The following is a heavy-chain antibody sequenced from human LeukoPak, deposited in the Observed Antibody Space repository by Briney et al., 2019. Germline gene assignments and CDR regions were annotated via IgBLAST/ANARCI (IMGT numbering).Heavy chain of an antibody. D-gene: IGHD3-22*01. CDR2: IRGSGDST. V-gene: IGHV3-23*01. Sequence: PGGSLRLSCVASGFTFNIYAMTWVRQAPGKGLEWVSAIRGSGDSTYYADSVKGRFTISRDNAKNSLYLQMNSLRAEDTAVYYCARDGSAGSGYFDYWGQGTLVTVSS. CDR3: ARDGSAGSGYFDY. J-gene: IGHJ4*02. CDR1: GFTFNIYA.